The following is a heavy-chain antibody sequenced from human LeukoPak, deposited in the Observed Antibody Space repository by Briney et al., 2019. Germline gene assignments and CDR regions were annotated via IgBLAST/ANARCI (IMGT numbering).Heavy chain of an antibody. CDR2: IYYSGST. Sequence: SETLSLTCTVSGGSISSGGYYWSWIRQHPGKGLEWIGYIYYSGSTYYNPSLKSRVTISVDTSKSQFSLKLSSVTAADTAVYYCARETEWLRLDYWGQGTLVTVSS. V-gene: IGHV4-31*03. CDR3: ARETEWLRLDY. D-gene: IGHD5-12*01. J-gene: IGHJ4*02. CDR1: GGSISSGGYY.